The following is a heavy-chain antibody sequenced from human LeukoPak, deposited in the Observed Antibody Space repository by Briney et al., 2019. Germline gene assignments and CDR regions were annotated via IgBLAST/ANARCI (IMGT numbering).Heavy chain of an antibody. J-gene: IGHJ5*02. CDR3: ARERRITMVRENWFDP. CDR2: INPNSGGT. CDR1: GYTFIGYY. V-gene: IGHV1-2*02. D-gene: IGHD3-10*01. Sequence: GASVKVSCKASGYTFIGYYMHWVRQAPGQGLEWMGWINPNSGGTNYAQKFQGRVTMTRDTSISTAYMELSRLRSDDTAVYYCARERRITMVRENWFDPWGQGTLVTVSS.